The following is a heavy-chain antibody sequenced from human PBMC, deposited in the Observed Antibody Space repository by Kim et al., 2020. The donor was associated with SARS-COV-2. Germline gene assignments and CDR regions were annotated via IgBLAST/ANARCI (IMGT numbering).Heavy chain of an antibody. CDR1: GGSISSSSYY. CDR3: ASHLYSSSWYVS. D-gene: IGHD6-13*01. J-gene: IGHJ4*02. V-gene: IGHV4-39*01. Sequence: SETLSLTCTVSGGSISSSSYYWGWIRQPPGKGLEWIGSIYYSGSTYYNPSLKSRVTISVDTSKNQFSLKLSSVTATDTSVYYCASHLYSSSWYVSWGQGTLVTVSS. CDR2: IYYSGST.